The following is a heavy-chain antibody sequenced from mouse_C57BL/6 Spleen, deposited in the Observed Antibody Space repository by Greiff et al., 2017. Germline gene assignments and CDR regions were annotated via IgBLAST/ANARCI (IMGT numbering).Heavy chain of an antibody. V-gene: IGHV1-82*01. Sequence: QVQLQQSGPELVKPGASVKISCKASGYAFSSSWMNWVKQRPGQGLEWIGRIYPGGGDTNYNGKFKGKATLTADKSSSTAYMQLSSLTSEDSAVYFCARDDSNLFDYWGQGTTLTVSS. CDR2: IYPGGGDT. CDR3: ARDDSNLFDY. CDR1: GYAFSSSW. D-gene: IGHD2-5*01. J-gene: IGHJ2*01.